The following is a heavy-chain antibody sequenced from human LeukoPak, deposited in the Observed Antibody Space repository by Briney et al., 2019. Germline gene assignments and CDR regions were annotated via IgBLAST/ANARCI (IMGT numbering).Heavy chain of an antibody. CDR3: AGRSARYFDS. V-gene: IGHV4-59*01. CDR2: VFYSGPT. J-gene: IGHJ4*02. CDR1: GDSIDSYY. D-gene: IGHD1-26*01. Sequence: LETLSLTCTVSGDSIDSYYWSWIRQPPGEGLQWIGYVFYSGPTNYDASLKSRVAISVDRSKNQFSLKLTSVSAADTAVYYCAGRSARYFDSWGQGTPVTVSS.